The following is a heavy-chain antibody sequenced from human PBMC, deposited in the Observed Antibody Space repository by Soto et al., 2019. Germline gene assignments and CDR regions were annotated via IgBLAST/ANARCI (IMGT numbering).Heavy chain of an antibody. CDR3: AKDNSGWYVGWFDP. CDR2: ISWNSGSI. J-gene: IGHJ5*02. CDR1: GFTFDDYA. D-gene: IGHD6-19*01. V-gene: IGHV3-9*01. Sequence: EVQLVESGGGLVQPGRSLRLSCAASGFTFDDYAMHWVRQAPGKGLEWVSGISWNSGSIGYADSVKGRFTISRDNAKNSLYLQMNSLGAEDTALYYCAKDNSGWYVGWFDPWGQGTLVTVSS.